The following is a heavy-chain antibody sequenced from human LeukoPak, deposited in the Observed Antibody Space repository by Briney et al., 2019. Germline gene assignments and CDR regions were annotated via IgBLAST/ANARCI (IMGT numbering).Heavy chain of an antibody. CDR3: ARGGWNKFDY. D-gene: IGHD3-22*01. CDR2: MYYTGST. V-gene: IGHV4-59*01. CDR1: GGSINTNY. Sequence: SETLSLTCTVSGGSINTNYWSWIRQPPGKGLEWIGYMYYTGSTNYNPSLKSRVTISVDTSKNQFSLKLSSVTAADTTVYYCARGGWNKFDYWGQGTLVTVSS. J-gene: IGHJ4*02.